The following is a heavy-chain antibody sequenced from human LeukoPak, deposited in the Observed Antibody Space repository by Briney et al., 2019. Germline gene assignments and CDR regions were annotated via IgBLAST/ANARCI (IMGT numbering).Heavy chain of an antibody. Sequence: SETLSLTCAVYGGSFSGYYWSWIRQPPGKGLEWIGEINHSGSTNYNPSLKSRVTISVDTSKNQFSLKLSSVTAADTAVYYCGRGIAPAVNSYGAQETLAPVPS. V-gene: IGHV4-34*01. CDR3: GRGIAPAVNSY. CDR2: INHSGST. CDR1: GGSFSGYY. J-gene: IGHJ4*02. D-gene: IGHD6-13*01.